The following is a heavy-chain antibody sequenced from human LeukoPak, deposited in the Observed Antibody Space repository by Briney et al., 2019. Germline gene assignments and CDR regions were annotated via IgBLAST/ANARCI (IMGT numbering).Heavy chain of an antibody. J-gene: IGHJ5*02. CDR3: ARDLKNGRFMLEFDP. V-gene: IGHV4-4*02. Sequence: SETLSLTCAVSGGSISSSNWWSWVRQPPGKGLEWIGEIYHSGSTNYNPSLKSRVTISVDKSKNQFSLKLSSVTAADTAVYYCARDLKNGRFMLEFDPWGQGTLVTVSS. CDR1: GGSISSSNW. CDR2: IYHSGST. D-gene: IGHD1-1*01.